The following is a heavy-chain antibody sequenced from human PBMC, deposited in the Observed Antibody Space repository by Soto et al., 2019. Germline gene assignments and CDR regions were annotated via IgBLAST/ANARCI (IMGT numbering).Heavy chain of an antibody. CDR1: GYSFTSYW. CDR2: IYPGDSDT. Sequence: GESRKISCKGPGYSFTSYWIGSVRQMPGKGLEWMGIIYPGDSDTRYSPSFQGQVTISADKSISTAYLQWSTLKASDTAMYSCARLPTDRGYYYYYYGMDVWGQGTTVTVSS. CDR3: ARLPTDRGYYYYYYGMDV. J-gene: IGHJ6*02. D-gene: IGHD3-10*01. V-gene: IGHV5-51*01.